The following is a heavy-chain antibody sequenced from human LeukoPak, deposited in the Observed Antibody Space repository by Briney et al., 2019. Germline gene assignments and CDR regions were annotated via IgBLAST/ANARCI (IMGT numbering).Heavy chain of an antibody. V-gene: IGHV3-30*03. J-gene: IGHJ1*01. Sequence: GGSLRLSCAASGFTLSSYSMNWVRQAPGKGLEWVAVISYDGSNKYYADSVKGRFTISKDNSKNTLYLQMNSLRAEDTAVYYCARSRRGGPIIQHWGQGTLVTVSS. CDR2: ISYDGSNK. D-gene: IGHD2-15*01. CDR3: ARSRRGGPIIQH. CDR1: GFTLSSYS.